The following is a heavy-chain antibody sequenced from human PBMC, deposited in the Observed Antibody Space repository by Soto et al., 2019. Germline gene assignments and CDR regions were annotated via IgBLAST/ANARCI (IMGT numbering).Heavy chain of an antibody. D-gene: IGHD6-19*01. J-gene: IGHJ4*02. CDR2: LSGSGTST. CDR3: AKATTNGGWFNPFDY. Sequence: GGSLRLSCAASGFSFVNYAMNWVRQAPGKGLEWVSGLSGSGTSTYYADSVKGRFTISRDNSRDTLFLQMNSLTADDTAVYYCAKATTNGGWFNPFDYWGQGTLVTVSS. CDR1: GFSFVNYA. V-gene: IGHV3-23*01.